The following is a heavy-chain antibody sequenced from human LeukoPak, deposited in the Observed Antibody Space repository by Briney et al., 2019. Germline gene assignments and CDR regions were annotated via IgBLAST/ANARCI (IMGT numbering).Heavy chain of an antibody. D-gene: IGHD3-10*01. V-gene: IGHV1-46*01. CDR3: ARDTREGDMVWFPYGMDV. J-gene: IGHJ6*02. Sequence: ASVKVSCKASGYTFTSYYMHWVRQAPGQGLEWMRIINPSGGSTSYAQKFQGRVTMIRDTSTSTVYMELSSLRSEDTAVYYCARDTREGDMVWFPYGMDVWGQGTTVTVSS. CDR1: GYTFTSYY. CDR2: INPSGGST.